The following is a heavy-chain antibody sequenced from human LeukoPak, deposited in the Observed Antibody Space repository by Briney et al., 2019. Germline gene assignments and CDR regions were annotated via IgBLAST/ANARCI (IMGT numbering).Heavy chain of an antibody. Sequence: PSETLSLTCAVYGGSFSGYYWSWIRQPPGKGLEWIGGINHSRNTNYNPSLKSRVTISVDTSKNQFSLKVSSVTAADTAVYYCARARRDSGYYNVDYWGQGALVTVSS. V-gene: IGHV4-34*01. D-gene: IGHD3-3*01. J-gene: IGHJ4*02. CDR2: INHSRNT. CDR1: GGSFSGYY. CDR3: ARARRDSGYYNVDY.